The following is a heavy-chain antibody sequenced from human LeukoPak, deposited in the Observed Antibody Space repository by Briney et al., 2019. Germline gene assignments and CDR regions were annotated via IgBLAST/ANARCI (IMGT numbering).Heavy chain of an antibody. J-gene: IGHJ4*02. V-gene: IGHV3-23*01. CDR2: ISGSGGST. CDR1: GFTFSSYA. Sequence: PGGSLRLSCAASGFTFSSYAMSWVRQAPGKGLEWVSAISGSGGSTYYADSVKGRFTISRDNSKNTLYLQMNSLRAEDTAVYYCAKGVVAAAGTMEQYYFDYWGQGTLVTVSS. D-gene: IGHD6-13*01. CDR3: AKGVVAAAGTMEQYYFDY.